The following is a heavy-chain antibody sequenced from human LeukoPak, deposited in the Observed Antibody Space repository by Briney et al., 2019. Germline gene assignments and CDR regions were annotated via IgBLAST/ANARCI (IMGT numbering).Heavy chain of an antibody. CDR3: ARDRLFDFWSGYYTGWDY. J-gene: IGHJ4*02. D-gene: IGHD3-3*01. Sequence: GGSLRLSCAASGFTFSSCSMNWVRQAPGKGLEWVSSISSSSSYIYYADSVKGRFTISRDNAKNSLYLQMNSLRAEDTAVYYCARDRLFDFWSGYYTGWDYWGQGTLVTVSS. CDR2: ISSSSSYI. V-gene: IGHV3-21*01. CDR1: GFTFSSCS.